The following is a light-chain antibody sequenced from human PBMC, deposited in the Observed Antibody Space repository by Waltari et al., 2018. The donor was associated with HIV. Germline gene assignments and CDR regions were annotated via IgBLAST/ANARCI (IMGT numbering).Light chain of an antibody. CDR3: SSYTSSSTLV. J-gene: IGLJ2*01. CDR1: SSEVGGYNY. CDR2: DVS. V-gene: IGLV2-14*01. Sequence: QSALTQPASVSGSPGPSITISCTGTSSEVGGYNYVSWYQQYAGKAPKLMIYDVSNRPSGVSNRFSGSKSGNTASLTISGLQAEDEADYYCSSYTSSSTLVFGGGTKLTVL.